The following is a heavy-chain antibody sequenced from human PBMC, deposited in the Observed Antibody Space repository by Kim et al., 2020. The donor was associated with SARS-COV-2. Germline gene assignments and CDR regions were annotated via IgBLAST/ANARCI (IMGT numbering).Heavy chain of an antibody. Sequence: SETLSLTCTVSGGSISSSSYYWGWIRQPPGKGLEWIGSIYYSGSTYYNPSLKSRVTISVDTSKNQFSLKLSSVTAADTAVYYCARESSSWDVGNRNWYFDLWGRGTLVTVSS. CDR1: GGSISSSSYY. V-gene: IGHV4-39*07. CDR3: ARESSSWDVGNRNWYFDL. J-gene: IGHJ2*01. D-gene: IGHD6-13*01. CDR2: IYYSGST.